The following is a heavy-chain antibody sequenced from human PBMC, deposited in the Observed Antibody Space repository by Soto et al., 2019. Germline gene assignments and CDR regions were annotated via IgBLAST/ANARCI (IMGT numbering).Heavy chain of an antibody. V-gene: IGHV1-69*02. CDR2: IIPMLGMS. J-gene: IGHJ4*02. D-gene: IGHD3-10*01. Sequence: QVQLVQSGAEVKKPGSSVKVSCKASGDTFNFYTISWVRQAPGQGLEWMGRIIPMLGMSNYAQKFQDRVTISADKSTSTAYMQWSSLRSEDTAIYYCATSYGSGSRPFDYWGQGTLVTVSS. CDR1: GDTFNFYT. CDR3: ATSYGSGSRPFDY.